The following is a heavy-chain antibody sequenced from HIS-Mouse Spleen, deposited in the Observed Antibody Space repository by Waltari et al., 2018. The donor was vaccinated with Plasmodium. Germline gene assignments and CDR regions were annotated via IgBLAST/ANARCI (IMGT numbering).Heavy chain of an antibody. CDR2: ISYDGSNK. V-gene: IGHV3-30*04. J-gene: IGHJ6*02. CDR3: ARLYYDFWSGYYPYGMDV. Sequence: QVQLVGSGGGVVKPGRSLGPTCAAFGFTFGSFALLGVRQAPGKGLEWVAVISYDGSNKYYADSVKGRFTISRDNSKNTLYLQMNSLRAEDTAVYYCARLYYDFWSGYYPYGMDVWDQGTTVTVSS. D-gene: IGHD3-3*01. CDR1: GFTFGSFA.